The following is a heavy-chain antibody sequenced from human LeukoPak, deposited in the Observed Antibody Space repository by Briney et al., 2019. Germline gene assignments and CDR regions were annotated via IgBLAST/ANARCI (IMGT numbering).Heavy chain of an antibody. CDR2: IRYDGSNK. V-gene: IGHV3-30*02. J-gene: IGHJ6*03. Sequence: GGSLRLSCAASGFTFSSYGMHWVRQAPGKGLEWVAFIRYDGSNKYYADSVKGRFTISRDNSKNTLYLQMNSLRADDTAVYYCARDNSTGQGWRYYDFWSGGSYYYYMDVWGKGTTVTVSS. CDR1: GFTFSSYG. D-gene: IGHD3-3*01. CDR3: ARDNSTGQGWRYYDFWSGGSYYYYMDV.